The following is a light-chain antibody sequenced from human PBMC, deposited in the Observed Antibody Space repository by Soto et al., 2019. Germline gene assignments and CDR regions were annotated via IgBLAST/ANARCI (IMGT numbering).Light chain of an antibody. CDR3: QQYGNSPQIT. CDR2: DAS. J-gene: IGKJ5*01. CDR1: QSVPRN. Sequence: EIVLTQSPASLSLSPGDRATLSCRASQSVPRNLAWYQQRPGQAPRLLIYDASSRATGIPDRFSGNGSGTDFTLTISRLEPEDFAVYYCQQYGNSPQITFGQGTRLEIK. V-gene: IGKV3-20*01.